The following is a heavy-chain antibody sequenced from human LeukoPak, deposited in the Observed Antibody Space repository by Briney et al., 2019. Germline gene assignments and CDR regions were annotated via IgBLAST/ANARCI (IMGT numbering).Heavy chain of an antibody. CDR3: ARHDYGGNSGDY. CDR2: ITSSSSHM. D-gene: IGHD4-23*01. CDR1: GFTFSSYA. Sequence: GGSLRLSCTFSGFTFSSYAMNWVRQAPGKGLEWVSFITSSSSHMYYADSVKGRFTISRDNAKNSLYLQMNSLRDEDTAVYYCARHDYGGNSGDYWGQGTLVTVSS. J-gene: IGHJ4*02. V-gene: IGHV3-21*01.